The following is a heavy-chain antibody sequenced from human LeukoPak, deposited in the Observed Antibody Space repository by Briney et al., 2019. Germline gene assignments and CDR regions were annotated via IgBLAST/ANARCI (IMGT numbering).Heavy chain of an antibody. J-gene: IGHJ4*02. Sequence: SETLSLTCAVYGGSFSGYYWSWIRQPPGKGLGWIGEINHSGSTNYNPSLKSRVTISVDTSKNQFSLKLSSVTAADTAVYYCARTPRVSGSQEFDYWGQGTLVTVSS. D-gene: IGHD1-26*01. CDR2: INHSGST. CDR1: GGSFSGYY. CDR3: ARTPRVSGSQEFDY. V-gene: IGHV4-34*01.